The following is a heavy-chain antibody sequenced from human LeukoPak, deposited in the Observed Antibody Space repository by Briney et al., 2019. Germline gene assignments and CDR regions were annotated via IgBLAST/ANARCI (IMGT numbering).Heavy chain of an antibody. J-gene: IGHJ4*02. D-gene: IGHD1-26*01. Sequence: GGSLRLSCAASGFTFSSYWMSGVRQAPGKGLEWVSAISGSGGSTYYADSVKGRFTISRDNSKNTLYLQMNSLRAEDTAVYYCAKALGSYGPFDYWGQGTLVTVSS. CDR2: ISGSGGST. V-gene: IGHV3-23*01. CDR3: AKALGSYGPFDY. CDR1: GFTFSSYW.